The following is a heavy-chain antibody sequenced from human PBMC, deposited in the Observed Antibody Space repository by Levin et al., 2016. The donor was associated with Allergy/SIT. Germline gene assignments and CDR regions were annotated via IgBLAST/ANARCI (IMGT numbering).Heavy chain of an antibody. V-gene: IGHV3-33*01. CDR3: ARRFSPYWNPGNGMDV. CDR1: GFTFRNYG. Sequence: GESLKISCAASGFTFRNYGMHWVRQAPGKGLEWVTTIWYDGSNTYYADSVKGRFAISRDNSKNTLYLQMNNLRAEDTAVYYCARRFSPYWNPGNGMDVWGQGTTVTVSS. J-gene: IGHJ6*02. D-gene: IGHD1-1*01. CDR2: IWYDGSNT.